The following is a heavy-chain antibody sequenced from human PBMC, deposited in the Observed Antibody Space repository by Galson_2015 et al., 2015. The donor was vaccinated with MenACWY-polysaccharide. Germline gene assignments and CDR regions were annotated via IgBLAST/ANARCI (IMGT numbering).Heavy chain of an antibody. V-gene: IGHV3-74*01. Sequence: SLRLSCAASGFTFSSYWMHWVRHVPGKGLVWVSRISSDGRSTSYADSVKVRFTISRDNAKNTLHLQMNSLRVEDTAVYYCARFQGGYSNDWHHPYYFDYWGQGTLVTVSS. CDR3: ARFQGGYSNDWHHPYYFDY. J-gene: IGHJ4*02. CDR2: ISSDGRST. CDR1: GFTFSSYW. D-gene: IGHD6-13*01.